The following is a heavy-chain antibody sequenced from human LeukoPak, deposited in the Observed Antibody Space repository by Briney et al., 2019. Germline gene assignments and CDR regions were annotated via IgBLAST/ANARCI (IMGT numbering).Heavy chain of an antibody. CDR1: GGSFSGYY. CDR3: AREGQVAQVVRFDY. Sequence: SETLSLTCAVYGGSFSGYYWSWIRQPPGKGLEWIGEINHSGSTNYNPSLKSRVTISVDTSKNQFSLKLSSVTAADTAVYYCAREGQVAQVVRFDYWGQGTLVTVSS. J-gene: IGHJ4*02. CDR2: INHSGST. D-gene: IGHD6-6*01. V-gene: IGHV4-34*01.